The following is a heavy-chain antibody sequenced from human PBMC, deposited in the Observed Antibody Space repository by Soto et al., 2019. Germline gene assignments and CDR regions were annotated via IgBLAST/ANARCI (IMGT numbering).Heavy chain of an antibody. J-gene: IGHJ4*02. V-gene: IGHV1-18*01. Sequence: QVQLVQSASEVKNPGASVKVSCKASGYTFTTYHISWVRQAPGQGLEWMGGINPYNGNTNFAQKFQGRVTMTTDTSTTTAYMDLRSLRFDDTAVYYCARGGGPFGYWGQGTLVTVSS. CDR1: GYTFTTYH. CDR3: ARGGGPFGY. CDR2: INPYNGNT. D-gene: IGHD3-3*01.